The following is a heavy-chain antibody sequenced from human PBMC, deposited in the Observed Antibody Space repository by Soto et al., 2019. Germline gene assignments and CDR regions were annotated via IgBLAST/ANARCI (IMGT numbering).Heavy chain of an antibody. CDR3: TTSGTRYELWRGYYDK. J-gene: IGHJ4*02. CDR2: IKSKTDVGTT. V-gene: IGHV3-15*01. CDR1: GLTISNAR. Sequence: EVQLVESGGGLVRPGGSLRLSCAASGLTISNARMSWVRQAPGKGLQWVGRIKSKTDVGTTHYAAPVKGRFTISRDDSKNTLYLQMNSLKAEDTAVYYCTTSGTRYELWRGYYDKWGLGILVTVSS. D-gene: IGHD3-3*01.